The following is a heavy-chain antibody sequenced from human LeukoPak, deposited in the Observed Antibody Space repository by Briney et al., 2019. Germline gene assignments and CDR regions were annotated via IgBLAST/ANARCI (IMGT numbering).Heavy chain of an antibody. CDR3: ARKYCGGDCYSGAGAFDI. D-gene: IGHD2-21*02. CDR2: INPNSGGT. CDR1: GYTFTGYY. V-gene: IGHV1-2*02. J-gene: IGHJ3*02. Sequence: ASVKVSCKASGYTFTGYYMHWVRQAPGQGLEWMGWINPNSGGTNYAQKFQGRVTMTRDRSISTAYMELSRLRSDDTAVYYCARKYCGGDCYSGAGAFDIWGQGTMVTVSS.